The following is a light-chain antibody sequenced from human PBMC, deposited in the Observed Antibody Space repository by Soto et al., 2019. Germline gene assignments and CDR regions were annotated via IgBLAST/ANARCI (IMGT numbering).Light chain of an antibody. CDR2: KVT. V-gene: IGLV2-14*01. J-gene: IGLJ1*01. CDR3: ASSASASLYV. CDR1: SSDVGGNRY. Sequence: QSALAQPASVSGSPGQSITISCTGTSSDVGGNRYVSWYQQYPGKVPKLLINKVTNRPSGVSYRFSGSKSGNTASLTISALLAEDEADYFCASSASASLYVFGTGTKVTVL.